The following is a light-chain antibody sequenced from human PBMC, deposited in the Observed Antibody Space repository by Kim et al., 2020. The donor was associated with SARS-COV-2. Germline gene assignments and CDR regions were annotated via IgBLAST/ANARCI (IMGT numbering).Light chain of an antibody. Sequence: QAVVTQEPSVTVSPGGTVTLTCGSNTGPVTSNQWPYWVQQKPGQVPRTLIYDTNNKHSWTPARFSGSHFGGKAALTLSGAQPDDEADYYCSLNYAGGRMFGGGTQLTVL. J-gene: IGLJ3*02. CDR2: DTN. CDR3: SLNYAGGRM. CDR1: TGPVTSNQW. V-gene: IGLV7-46*01.